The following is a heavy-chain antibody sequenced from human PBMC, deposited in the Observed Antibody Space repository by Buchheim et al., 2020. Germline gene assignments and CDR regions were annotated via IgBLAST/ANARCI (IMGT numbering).Heavy chain of an antibody. CDR2: NYHSGST. Sequence: QVQLQESGPGLVKPSGTLSLTCAVSGGSISSAYWWNWVRQPPGKGLEWLGENYHSGSTNYNPSLKSRVTISVDTSKSQFSLRLTSVTAADTAVYYCAKVTSGSPSLDCWGQGTL. J-gene: IGHJ4*02. CDR3: AKVTSGSPSLDC. CDR1: GGSISSAYW. V-gene: IGHV4-4*02. D-gene: IGHD3-10*01.